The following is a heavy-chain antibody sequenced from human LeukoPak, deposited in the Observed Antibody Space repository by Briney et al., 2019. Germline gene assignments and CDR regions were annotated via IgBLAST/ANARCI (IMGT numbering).Heavy chain of an antibody. CDR3: AKDRTGDYDY. CDR1: GFTFSSYA. J-gene: IGHJ4*02. Sequence: GGSLRLSCAASGFTFSSYAMSWVRQAPGKGLEWVSAISGSGGSTYYADSVKGRLTISRDNSKNTLYLQMNSLRAEDTAIYYCAKDRTGDYDYWGQGTLVTVSS. V-gene: IGHV3-23*01. D-gene: IGHD7-27*01. CDR2: ISGSGGST.